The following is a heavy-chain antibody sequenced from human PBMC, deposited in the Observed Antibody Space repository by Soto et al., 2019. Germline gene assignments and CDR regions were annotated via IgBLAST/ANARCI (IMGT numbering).Heavy chain of an antibody. CDR3: ASGIVGATTYGMDV. CDR2: INWNGGST. J-gene: IGHJ6*02. CDR1: GFTFSSYA. Sequence: PGESLKISCAASGFTFSSYAMSWVRQAPGKGLEWVSGINWNGGSTGYADSVKGRFTISRDNAKNSLYLQMNSLRAEDTALYYCASGIVGATTYGMDVWGQGTTVTVSS. D-gene: IGHD1-26*01. V-gene: IGHV3-20*04.